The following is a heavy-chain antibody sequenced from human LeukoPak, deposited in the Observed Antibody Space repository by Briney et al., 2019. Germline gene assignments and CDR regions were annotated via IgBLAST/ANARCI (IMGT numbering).Heavy chain of an antibody. CDR3: ARTQWLVRNWLDP. J-gene: IGHJ5*02. CDR2: INHSGST. Sequence: PSETLCLTCAVYGGSFSGYYWSWIRQPPGRGLEWIGEINHSGSTNYNPSLKSRVTISVDTSKNQFSLKLSSVTAADTAVYYCARTQWLVRNWLDPWGQGTLVTVSS. V-gene: IGHV4-34*01. CDR1: GGSFSGYY. D-gene: IGHD6-19*01.